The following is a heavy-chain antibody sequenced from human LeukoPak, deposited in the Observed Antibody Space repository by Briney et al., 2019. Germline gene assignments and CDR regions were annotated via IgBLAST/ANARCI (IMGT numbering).Heavy chain of an antibody. CDR1: GGXISSSDYY. D-gene: IGHD3-10*01. V-gene: IGHV4-30-4*01. CDR3: AREASGSSDFDY. Sequence: PSQTLSLACTVSGGXISSSDYYWSWIRQPPGKGLEWIGYIYYSGSTYYNPSLKSRVTISVDTSKNQFSLKLSSVTAADTAVYYCAREASGSSDFDYWGQGTLVTVSS. J-gene: IGHJ4*02. CDR2: IYYSGST.